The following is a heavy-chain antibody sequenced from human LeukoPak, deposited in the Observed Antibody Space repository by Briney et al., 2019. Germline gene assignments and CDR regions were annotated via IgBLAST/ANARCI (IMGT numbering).Heavy chain of an antibody. Sequence: GASVKVSCKTSGYTFTDYNIHWVRQAPGQGLEWMGWISPNSGGTNYAQRFQGMVTMTRHTSISTAYMDLSSLKSDDTSTYYGSVWFGELSHWGQGTLVSVSS. CDR1: GYTFTDYN. V-gene: IGHV1-2*02. D-gene: IGHD3-10*01. CDR2: ISPNSGGT. J-gene: IGHJ4*02. CDR3: SVWFGELSH.